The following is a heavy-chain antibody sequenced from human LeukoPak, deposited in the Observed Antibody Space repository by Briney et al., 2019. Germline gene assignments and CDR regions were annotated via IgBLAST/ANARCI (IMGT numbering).Heavy chain of an antibody. CDR1: GGSISSGTNY. Sequence: SQTLSLTCTVSGGSISSGTNYWNWIRQPAGKGLECIGRIYSSGRVYYNPSLNSRVTISRDTSKNQFSLSLTSVTAGDTAVYYCARGRDYYGAGRSYSSLDWGQGTLVTVSS. J-gene: IGHJ4*02. D-gene: IGHD3-10*01. CDR3: ARGRDYYGAGRSYSSLD. V-gene: IGHV4-61*02. CDR2: IYSSGRV.